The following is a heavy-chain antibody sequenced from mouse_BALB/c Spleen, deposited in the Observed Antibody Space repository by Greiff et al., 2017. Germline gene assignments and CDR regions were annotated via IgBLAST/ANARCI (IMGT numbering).Heavy chain of an antibody. V-gene: IGHV5-4*02. CDR2: ISDGGSYT. D-gene: IGHD1-1*01. Sequence: EVQVVESGGGLVKPGGSLKLSCAASGFTFSDYYMYWVRQTPEKRLEWVANISDGGSYTYYPDSVKGRFTISRDNAKNNLYLQMSSLKSEDTAMYYCARYRVVARDYYAMDYWGQGTSVTVSS. CDR1: GFTFSDYY. CDR3: ARYRVVARDYYAMDY. J-gene: IGHJ4*01.